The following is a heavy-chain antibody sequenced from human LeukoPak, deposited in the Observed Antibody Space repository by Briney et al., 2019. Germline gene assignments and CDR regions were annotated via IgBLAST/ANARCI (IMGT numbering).Heavy chain of an antibody. CDR3: ARGRNYYYYYMDV. J-gene: IGHJ6*03. V-gene: IGHV4-38-2*02. Sequence: SETLSLTCTVSGYSINSGDFWGWIRQPPGKGLEWIGSINHSGNTYHNPSLKSRVTISVDTSKNQFSLKLSSVTAADTAVYYCARGRNYYYYYMDVWGKGTTVTVSS. CDR1: GYSINSGDF. CDR2: INHSGNT.